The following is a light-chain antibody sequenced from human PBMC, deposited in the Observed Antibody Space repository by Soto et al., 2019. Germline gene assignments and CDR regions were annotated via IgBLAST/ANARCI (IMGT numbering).Light chain of an antibody. CDR1: NLGTKS. V-gene: IGLV3-21*02. CDR3: QVWDSSSDHYV. J-gene: IGLJ1*01. Sequence: YELTQPPSVSVAPGQTARISCGGSNLGTKSVHWYQQKPGQAPLLVVYDDSDRPSGIPERFSGSNSGNTATLTIRRVEAGDEADYYCQVWDSSSDHYVFGSGTKVTVL. CDR2: DDS.